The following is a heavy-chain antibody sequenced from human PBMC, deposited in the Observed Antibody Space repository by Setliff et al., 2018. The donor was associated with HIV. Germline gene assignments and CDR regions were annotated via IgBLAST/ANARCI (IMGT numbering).Heavy chain of an antibody. CDR1: GDSISGGSSY. CDR3: ARTPEDYDQYFFDR. CDR2: IYTSGST. D-gene: IGHD3-22*01. V-gene: IGHV4-61*02. J-gene: IGHJ4*02. Sequence: SETLSLTCTVSGDSISGGSSYWSWIRQPAGKGLEWIGRIYTSGSTNYNPSLKSRVTISVDTSKNQFSLKMNSATAADTAVYYCARTPEDYDQYFFDRWGQGTLVTVSS.